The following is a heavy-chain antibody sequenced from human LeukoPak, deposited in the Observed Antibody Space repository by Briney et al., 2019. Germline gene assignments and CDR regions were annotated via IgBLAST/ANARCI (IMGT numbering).Heavy chain of an antibody. J-gene: IGHJ4*02. CDR2: ISYDGSNK. CDR3: ARLYDYVWGSYRQPFDY. D-gene: IGHD3-16*02. V-gene: IGHV3-30*04. Sequence: PGGSLRLSCAASGFTFSSYAMHWVRQAPGKGLEWGAVISYDGSNKYYADSVKGRFTISRDNSKNTTYLQMNSLRAEDTAVYYCARLYDYVWGSYRQPFDYWGQGTLVTVSS. CDR1: GFTFSSYA.